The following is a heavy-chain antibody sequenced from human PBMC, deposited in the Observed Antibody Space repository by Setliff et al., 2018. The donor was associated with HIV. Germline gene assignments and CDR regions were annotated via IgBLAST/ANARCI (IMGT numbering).Heavy chain of an antibody. Sequence: SETLSLTCSVSGVSVGSGDYYWHWIRQHPEKALEWIGYIFHSGDTYYNPSLKSRISMSVDTSKNQFSLELTSLTAADTAVYYCARRPRIAARPFDYWGQGMLVTVSS. D-gene: IGHD6-6*01. CDR1: GVSVGSGDYY. CDR2: IFHSGDT. CDR3: ARRPRIAARPFDY. J-gene: IGHJ4*02. V-gene: IGHV4-31*03.